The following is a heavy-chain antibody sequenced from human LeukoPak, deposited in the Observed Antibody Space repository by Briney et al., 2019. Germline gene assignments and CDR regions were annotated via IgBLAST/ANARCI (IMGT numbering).Heavy chain of an antibody. J-gene: IGHJ4*02. Sequence: SETLSLTCAVYGGSFSGYYWSWIRQPPGKGLEWIGYIYYSGSTYYNPSLKSRVTISVDTSKNQFSLKLSSVTAADTAVYYCARGRIWSGYSTTVYFDYWGQGTLVTVSS. D-gene: IGHD3-3*01. CDR2: IYYSGST. CDR3: ARGRIWSGYSTTVYFDY. CDR1: GGSFSGYY. V-gene: IGHV4-34*09.